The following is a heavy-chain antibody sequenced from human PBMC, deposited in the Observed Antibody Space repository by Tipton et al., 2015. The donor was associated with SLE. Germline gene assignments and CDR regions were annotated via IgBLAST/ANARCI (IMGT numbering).Heavy chain of an antibody. Sequence: LRLSCTVSGDSISSSYYWGWIRQPPGKGLEWIASIHYSGSTYYNPSLKSRVTISADTSKNQFSLNLSSVSAADTAMYYCARALGAVTWFDAWGQGTLVTVSS. V-gene: IGHV4-39*07. CDR1: GDSISSSYY. J-gene: IGHJ5*02. CDR3: ARALGAVTWFDA. CDR2: IHYSGST.